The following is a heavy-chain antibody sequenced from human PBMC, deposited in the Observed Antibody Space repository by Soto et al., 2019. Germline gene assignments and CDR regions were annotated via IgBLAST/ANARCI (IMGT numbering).Heavy chain of an antibody. CDR3: ARDYFGSASSD. Sequence: SETLSLTCTVSGGSISSYYWSWIRQPAGKGLELIGRIYGSGSASYNPSLKSRVTMSLDTSKNQFSLKLSSVTAADTALYYCARDYFGSASSDWGQGTTVTVSS. D-gene: IGHD3-10*01. V-gene: IGHV4-4*07. CDR2: IYGSGSA. J-gene: IGHJ6*02. CDR1: GGSISSYY.